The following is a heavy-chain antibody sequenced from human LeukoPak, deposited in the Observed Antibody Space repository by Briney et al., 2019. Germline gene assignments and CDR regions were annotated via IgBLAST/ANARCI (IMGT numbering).Heavy chain of an antibody. J-gene: IGHJ4*02. CDR2: IYYSGST. CDR1: GGSISSGDYY. V-gene: IGHV4-30-4*08. Sequence: SETLSLTCTVSGGSISSGDYYWSWIRQPPGKGLEWIGYIYYSGSTYYNPSLKSRVTISVDTSKNQFSLKLSSVTAADTAVYYCAREARPAITIFGVNDRDYWGQGTLVTVSS. CDR3: AREARPAITIFGVNDRDY. D-gene: IGHD3-3*01.